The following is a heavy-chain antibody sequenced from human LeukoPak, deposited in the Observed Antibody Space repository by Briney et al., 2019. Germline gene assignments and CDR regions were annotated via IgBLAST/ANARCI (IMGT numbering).Heavy chain of an antibody. Sequence: GGSLRLSCAASGFTFSSYAMSWVRQAPGKGLEWVSGISGSGGSTYYADSVKGRFTISRDNSKNTLYLQMNSLRAEDTAVYYCARSGYYTYQYYYMDVWGKGTTVTVSS. CDR2: ISGSGGST. D-gene: IGHD3-3*01. CDR1: GFTFSSYA. CDR3: ARSGYYTYQYYYMDV. J-gene: IGHJ6*03. V-gene: IGHV3-23*01.